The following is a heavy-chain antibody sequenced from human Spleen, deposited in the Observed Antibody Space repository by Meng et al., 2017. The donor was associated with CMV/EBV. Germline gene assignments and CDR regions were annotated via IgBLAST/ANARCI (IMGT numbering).Heavy chain of an antibody. CDR3: ARIPRYSGYDDGAYDI. CDR1: GYTFTGCY. J-gene: IGHJ3*02. Sequence: ASVKVSCKASGYTFTGCYIHWVRQAPGQGLEWMGWINPNTGGTNYAQQFQGRVTMTRDTSITTAFMELRRLRSDDTAVYYCARIPRYSGYDDGAYDIWGQGTMVTVSS. CDR2: INPNTGGT. V-gene: IGHV1-2*02. D-gene: IGHD5-12*01.